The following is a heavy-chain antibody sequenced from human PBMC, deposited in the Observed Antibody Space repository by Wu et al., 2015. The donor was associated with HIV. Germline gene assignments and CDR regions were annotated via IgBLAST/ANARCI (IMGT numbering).Heavy chain of an antibody. J-gene: IGHJ3*02. Sequence: HDQLVQSGAEVKKPGASVKVSCKVSGYTLSKLSVHWVRQAPGKGLEWMGGSDPEDGETVYAQKFQGRVTMTSDTSTTAVYMELDSLRSEDTAVYYCATRIGGTMEAFNIWGQGTLIIVSS. V-gene: IGHV1-24*01. CDR3: ATRIGGTMEAFNI. CDR2: SDPEDGET. CDR1: GYTLSKLS. D-gene: IGHD2/OR15-2a*01.